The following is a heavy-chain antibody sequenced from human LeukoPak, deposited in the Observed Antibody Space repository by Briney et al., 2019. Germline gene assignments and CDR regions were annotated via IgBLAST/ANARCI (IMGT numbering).Heavy chain of an antibody. CDR1: GFSLSSHK. D-gene: IGHD2-2*01. CDR3: ARDHSSGGYQEGYFAL. V-gene: IGHV3-21*01. Sequence: GGSLRLSCAASGFSLSSHKMSWVRQAPGKGLEWVSTISTGSDYIYYGDSMRGRFTISRDNARNSLYLQMNSLRVEDTALYYCARDHSSGGYQEGYFALWVRGTLVTVSS. CDR2: ISTGSDYI. J-gene: IGHJ2*01.